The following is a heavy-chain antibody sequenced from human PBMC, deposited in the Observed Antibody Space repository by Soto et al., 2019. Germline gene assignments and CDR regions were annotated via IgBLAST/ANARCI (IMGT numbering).Heavy chain of an antibody. CDR2: ISGSGSTT. J-gene: IGHJ4*02. Sequence: GSLRLSCAASGFTFTDYAMSWVRQAPGKGLQWVSAISGSGSTTYYADSAKGRFTISRDNSMHTLYLQMSSLTAEDTAVYFCAKAVATTIDIDYWGQGTLVTVSS. CDR3: AKAVATTIDIDY. CDR1: GFTFTDYA. V-gene: IGHV3-23*01. D-gene: IGHD1-26*01.